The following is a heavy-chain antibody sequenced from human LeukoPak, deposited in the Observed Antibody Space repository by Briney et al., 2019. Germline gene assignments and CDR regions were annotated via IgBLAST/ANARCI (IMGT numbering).Heavy chain of an antibody. CDR2: IYTSGST. CDR1: GGSMSSGSYY. J-gene: IGHJ4*02. Sequence: PSETLSLTCTVSGGSMSSGSYYWSWIRQPAGKGLEWIGRIYTSGSTNYNPSLKSRVTISVDTSKNQFSLKLSSVTAADTAVYYCARDRVGALGYWGQGTLVTVSS. V-gene: IGHV4-61*02. D-gene: IGHD1-26*01. CDR3: ARDRVGALGY.